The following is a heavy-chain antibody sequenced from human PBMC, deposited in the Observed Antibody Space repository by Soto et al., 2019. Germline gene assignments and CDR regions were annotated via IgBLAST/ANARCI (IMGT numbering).Heavy chain of an antibody. J-gene: IGHJ6*02. CDR1: GGSISSYY. CDR3: ARDRWYSSSWSPGDYYYGMDV. CDR2: IYYSGST. Sequence: SETLSLTCTVSGGSISSYYWSWIRQPPGKGLEWIGYIYYSGSTNYNPSLKSRVTISVDTSKNQFSLKLSSVTAADTAVYYCARDRWYSSSWSPGDYYYGMDVWGQGTTVTVSS. V-gene: IGHV4-59*01. D-gene: IGHD6-13*01.